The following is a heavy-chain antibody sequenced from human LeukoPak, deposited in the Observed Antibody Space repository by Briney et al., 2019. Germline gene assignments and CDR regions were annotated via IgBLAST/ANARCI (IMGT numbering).Heavy chain of an antibody. D-gene: IGHD5-18*01. CDR2: IYYSGNT. CDR1: GSSISNSNYY. Sequence: SETLSLTCTVSGSSISNSNYYWGWIRQPPGKSLEWIATIYYSGNTYYNPSLKSRVTISVDTSKNQFSLKLSSVTAADTAVYYCARGQGYSYGYEWFDPWGQGTLVTVSS. V-gene: IGHV4-39*07. CDR3: ARGQGYSYGYEWFDP. J-gene: IGHJ5*02.